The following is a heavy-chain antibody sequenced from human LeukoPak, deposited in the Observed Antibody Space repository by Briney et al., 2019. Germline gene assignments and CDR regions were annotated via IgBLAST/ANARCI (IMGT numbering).Heavy chain of an antibody. J-gene: IGHJ4*02. Sequence: PGGSLRLSCAASGFPFSTYAMHWVRQPPGKGLVWVSRISPDGTSRAYADSVQGRFIISRDYAKNTLSLQMNSLTTEDTAVYYCTRDGGLLPDNWGKRTLVTVSS. D-gene: IGHD2-21*02. V-gene: IGHV3-74*01. CDR1: GFPFSTYA. CDR2: ISPDGTSR. CDR3: TRDGGLLPDN.